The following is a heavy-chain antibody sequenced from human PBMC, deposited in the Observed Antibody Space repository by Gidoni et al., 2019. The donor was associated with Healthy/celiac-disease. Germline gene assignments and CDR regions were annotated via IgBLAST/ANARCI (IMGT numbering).Heavy chain of an antibody. CDR3: ARTTDYYDSSGYLNWYFDL. Sequence: QVTLKESGPVLVKPTETLTLTCTVSGFSLSNARMGVSWIRQPPGKALEWLAHIFSNDEKSYSTSLKSRLTISKDTSKSQVVLTMTNMDPVDTATYYCARTTDYYDSSGYLNWYFDLWGRGTLVTVSS. CDR1: GFSLSNARMG. J-gene: IGHJ2*01. D-gene: IGHD3-22*01. V-gene: IGHV2-26*01. CDR2: IFSNDEK.